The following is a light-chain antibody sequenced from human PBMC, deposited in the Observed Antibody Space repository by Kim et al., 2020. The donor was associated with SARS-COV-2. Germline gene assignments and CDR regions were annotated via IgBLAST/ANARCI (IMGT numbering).Light chain of an antibody. CDR3: QQYGTSPPMYT. CDR1: LRVSSRY. CDR2: GAY. Sequence: PGESATPSCRASLRVSSRYLAWYQQKPGQAPRLLIYGAYSRATGIPDRFSGSGSGTDFTLTVSRLEPEDFAVYYCQQYGTSPPMYTFGQGTKLEI. J-gene: IGKJ2*01. V-gene: IGKV3-20*01.